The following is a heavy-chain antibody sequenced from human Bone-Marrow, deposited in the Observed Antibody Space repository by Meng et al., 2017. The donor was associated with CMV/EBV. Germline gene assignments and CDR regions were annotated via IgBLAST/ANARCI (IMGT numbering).Heavy chain of an antibody. CDR3: ARDSSFDQ. CDR2: IYYSGST. J-gene: IGHJ4*02. CDR1: GGSISSSSYY. D-gene: IGHD6-6*01. Sequence: SETLSLTCTVSGGSISSSSYYWGWIRQPPGKGLEWIGYIYYSGSTNYNPSLKSRVTISVDTSKNQFSLKLRSVTAADTAIYYCARDSSFDQWGQGTLVTVSS. V-gene: IGHV4-61*05.